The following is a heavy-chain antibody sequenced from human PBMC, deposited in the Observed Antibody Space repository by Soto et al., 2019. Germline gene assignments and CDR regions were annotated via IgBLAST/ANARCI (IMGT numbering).Heavy chain of an antibody. D-gene: IGHD1-1*01. J-gene: IGHJ4*02. V-gene: IGHV1-18*01. CDR1: GYTFTSYT. Sequence: ASGKVCCKASGYTFTSYTVSWARQAPGQGLEWVGWIGPSSGNTDSARNLQGRVTMTTDTSTSTAYMELRSLRSDDTAVYYCARDTGTFFDYWGQGPLVTVSS. CDR3: ARDTGTFFDY. CDR2: IGPSSGNT.